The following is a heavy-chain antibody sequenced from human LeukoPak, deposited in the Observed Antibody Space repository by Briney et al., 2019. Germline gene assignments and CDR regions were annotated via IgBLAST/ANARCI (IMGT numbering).Heavy chain of an antibody. J-gene: IGHJ4*02. CDR1: GFTFNTYS. CDR2: ISGRSNSI. CDR3: ARESY. V-gene: IGHV3-48*01. Sequence: PGGSLRLSCAASGFTFNTYSMNWVRQAPGKGLEWISYISGRSNSIYYADSVKGRFTISRDNSKNTLYLQMNSLRAEDTAVYYCARESYWGQGTLVTVSS.